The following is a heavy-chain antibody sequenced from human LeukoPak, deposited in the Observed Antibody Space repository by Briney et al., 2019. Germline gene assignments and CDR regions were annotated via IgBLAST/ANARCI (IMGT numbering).Heavy chain of an antibody. V-gene: IGHV4-61*02. J-gene: IGHJ4*02. Sequence: SEILSLACTVCGGFINTVSFYWSWIRQPAGKGLEWIGRIYTSGSTNYNPSLKSRVTMSVDTSKNQFSLKLSSVTAADTAVYYCARDGGYNVPAPFDYWGQGTLVTVSS. CDR1: GGFINTVSFY. CDR2: IYTSGST. CDR3: ARDGGYNVPAPFDY. D-gene: IGHD5-24*01.